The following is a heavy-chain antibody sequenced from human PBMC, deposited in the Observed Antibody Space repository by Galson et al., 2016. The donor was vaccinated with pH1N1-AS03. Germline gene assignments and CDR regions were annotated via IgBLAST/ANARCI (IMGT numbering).Heavy chain of an antibody. J-gene: IGHJ4*02. CDR2: IVPSFGTA. CDR3: ATEDRRGYLNTLDY. D-gene: IGHD3-22*01. V-gene: IGHV1-69*13. Sequence: SVKVSCKASGDTFSNYGITWVRQAPGQGLEWMGGIVPSFGTANYAQKFQGRVAITADESTGTAYMELSSLRSEDMAVYYCATEDRRGYLNTLDYWGQGTLVTVTS. CDR1: GDTFSNYG.